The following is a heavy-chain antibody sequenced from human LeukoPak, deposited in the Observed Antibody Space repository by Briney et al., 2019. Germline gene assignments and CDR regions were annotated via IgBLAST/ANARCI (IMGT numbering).Heavy chain of an antibody. CDR3: ARKGIAAAGTRFDP. J-gene: IGHJ5*02. Sequence: ASVKVSCKASGYTFTSYDINWVRQATGQGLEWMGWMNPNSGNTGYAQKFQGRVTMTRNTSISTAYMELSSLRSEDTAVYYCARKGIAAAGTRFDPWGQGTLVTVSS. D-gene: IGHD6-13*01. CDR2: MNPNSGNT. CDR1: GYTFTSYD. V-gene: IGHV1-8*01.